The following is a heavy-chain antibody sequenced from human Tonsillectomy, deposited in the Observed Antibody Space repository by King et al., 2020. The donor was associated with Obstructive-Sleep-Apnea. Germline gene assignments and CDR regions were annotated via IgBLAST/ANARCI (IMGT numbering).Heavy chain of an antibody. CDR1: GFTFRDCS. Sequence: VQLVQSVGGLVQPGGSLTLACEAAGFTFRDCSLKWVRQAPWSGLVLLSYLGEGYPDYAESVAGRFTISRDDAKNSLFLQMNSLRAEDTGLYFCVRDLNWAFDYWGQGILVTVSS. V-gene: IGHV3-48*04. J-gene: IGHJ4*02. D-gene: IGHD7-27*01. CDR3: VRDLNWAFDY. CDR2: LGEGYP.